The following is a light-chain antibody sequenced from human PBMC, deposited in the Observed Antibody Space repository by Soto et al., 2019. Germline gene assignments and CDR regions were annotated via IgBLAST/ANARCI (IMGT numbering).Light chain of an antibody. J-gene: IGLJ2*01. CDR2: DVS. Sequence: QSVLTQPASVSGSPGQSITISCTETSSDVGDYNYVSWYQQHPGKAPKLMLYDVSNRPSGVSNRFSGSKSGNTASLTISGLQAEDEADYYCSSFTTSGSVVFGGGTKLTVL. V-gene: IGLV2-14*01. CDR1: SSDVGDYNY. CDR3: SSFTTSGSVV.